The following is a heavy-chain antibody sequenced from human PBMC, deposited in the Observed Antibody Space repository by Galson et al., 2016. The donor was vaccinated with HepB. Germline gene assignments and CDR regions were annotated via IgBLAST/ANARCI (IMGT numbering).Heavy chain of an antibody. J-gene: IGHJ6*02. Sequence: SETLSLTCTISGGSISSFYWSWIRQTPGKGLEWLGYINYSWNTYYNPSLKSRVTMSVDTSKNQFSLRLHSVTAADTAVYYCARRSTNYYFGMDVWGQGTTVIVSS. V-gene: IGHV4-59*08. CDR2: INYSWNT. CDR3: ARRSTNYYFGMDV. CDR1: GGSISSFY.